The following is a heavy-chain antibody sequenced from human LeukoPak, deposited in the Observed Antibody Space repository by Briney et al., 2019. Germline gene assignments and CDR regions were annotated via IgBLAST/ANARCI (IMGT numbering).Heavy chain of an antibody. Sequence: SETLSLTCTVSGGSISSGGYYWSWIRQHPGKGLEWIGYIYYSGSTNYNPSLKSRVTISVDTSKNQFSLKLSSVTAADTAVYYCASATSFRGYSYGFADYWGQGTLVTVSS. CDR1: GGSISSGGYY. D-gene: IGHD5-18*01. J-gene: IGHJ4*02. CDR2: IYYSGST. CDR3: ASATSFRGYSYGFADY. V-gene: IGHV4-61*08.